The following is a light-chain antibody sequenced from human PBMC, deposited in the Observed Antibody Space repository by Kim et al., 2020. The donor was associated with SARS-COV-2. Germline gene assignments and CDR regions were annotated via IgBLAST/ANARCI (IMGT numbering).Light chain of an antibody. CDR2: GAS. J-gene: IGKJ1*01. CDR3: QQYASSPQT. CDR1: QSIGNNF. V-gene: IGKV3-20*01. Sequence: EIVLTQSPDTLCLSPGERATLSCRATQSIGNNFLAWYQQKPGQAPRLLIFGASRRATGIQDRFSGSGSGTDFTLTISRLEPEDFALYYCQQYASSPQTFGQGTKVDIK.